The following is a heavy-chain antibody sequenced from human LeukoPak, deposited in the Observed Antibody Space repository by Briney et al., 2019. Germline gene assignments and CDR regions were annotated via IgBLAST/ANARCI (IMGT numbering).Heavy chain of an antibody. CDR3: ARVCSSGLGPDY. V-gene: IGHV3-21*01. J-gene: IGHJ4*02. CDR2: ISSSSSYI. Sequence: GGSLRLSCAASGFTFSSSAMSWVRQAPGKGLEWVSSISSSSSYIYYADSVKGRFTISRDNAKNSLYLQMNSLRAEDTAVYYCARVCSSGLGPDYWGQGTLVTVSS. CDR1: GFTFSSSA. D-gene: IGHD2-2*01.